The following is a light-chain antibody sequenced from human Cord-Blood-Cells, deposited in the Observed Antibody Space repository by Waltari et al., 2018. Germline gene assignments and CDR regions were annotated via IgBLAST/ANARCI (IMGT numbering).Light chain of an antibody. J-gene: IGKJ3*01. Sequence: DIQMTQSPSSLSASVGDRVTITCRASQSISSYLNWYQQKPGKAPKLLIYAASSLQSGVRSRFSGSGSGTDFTLTISSLQPEDFATYYCQQSYSHFGPGTKVDIK. CDR1: QSISSY. V-gene: IGKV1-39*01. CDR2: AAS. CDR3: QQSYSH.